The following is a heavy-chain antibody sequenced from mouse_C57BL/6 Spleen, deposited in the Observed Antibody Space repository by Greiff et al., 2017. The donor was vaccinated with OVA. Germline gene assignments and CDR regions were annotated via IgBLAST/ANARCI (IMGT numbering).Heavy chain of an antibody. Sequence: QVHVKQSGAELARPGASVKLSCKASGYTFTSYGISWVKQRTGQGLEWIGEIYPRSGNTYYNEKFKGKATLTADKSSSTAYMELRSLTSEDSAVYFCARRPTVGEYAMDYWGQGTSVTVSS. CDR3: ARRPTVGEYAMDY. D-gene: IGHD1-1*01. J-gene: IGHJ4*01. CDR1: GYTFTSYG. CDR2: IYPRSGNT. V-gene: IGHV1-81*01.